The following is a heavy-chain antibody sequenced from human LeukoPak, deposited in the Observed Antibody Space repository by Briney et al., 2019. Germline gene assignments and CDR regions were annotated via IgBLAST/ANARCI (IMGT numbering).Heavy chain of an antibody. CDR2: IYHTGST. Sequence: SETLSLTCAVSGGFISSGDYSWSWIRQPPGKGLEWIGYIYHTGSTLYNPSLKSRVTISLDRSKNQFSLKLTSVTAADTAVYYCAGDYGSGSYRFDYWGQGTLVTVSS. CDR3: AGDYGSGSYRFDY. J-gene: IGHJ4*02. CDR1: GGFISSGDYS. V-gene: IGHV4-30-2*01. D-gene: IGHD3-10*01.